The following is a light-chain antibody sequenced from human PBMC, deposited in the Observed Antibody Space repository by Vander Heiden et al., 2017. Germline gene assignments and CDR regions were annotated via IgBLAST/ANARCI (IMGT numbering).Light chain of an antibody. J-gene: IGKJ2*01. CDR2: AAS. Sequence: AIRMTQSPSSLSASTGDRVTITCRASQGISSYLAWYQQKPGKAPKLLIYAASTLQSGVPSRFSGSGSGTDFTLTISCLQSEDFATYYCQQYYSDPQGYTFGQWTKLEIK. CDR3: QQYYSDPQGYT. V-gene: IGKV1-8*01. CDR1: QGISSY.